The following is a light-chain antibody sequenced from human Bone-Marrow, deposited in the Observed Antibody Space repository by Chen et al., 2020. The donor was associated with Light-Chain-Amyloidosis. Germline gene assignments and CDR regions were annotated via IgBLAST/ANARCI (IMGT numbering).Light chain of an antibody. CDR3: QVWDRSSDRPV. J-gene: IGLJ3*02. Sequence: SYVLTQPSSVSVAPGQTAPIACGGNNIGSTSLHWYQQTPGQAPLLVVYDDSDRPSGIPERLSGSNSGNTATLTISRVEAVYEADYYCQVWDRSSDRPVFGGGTKLTVL. V-gene: IGLV3-21*02. CDR2: DDS. CDR1: NIGSTS.